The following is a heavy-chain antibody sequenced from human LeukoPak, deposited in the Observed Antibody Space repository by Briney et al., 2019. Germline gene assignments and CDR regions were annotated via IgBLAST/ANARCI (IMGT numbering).Heavy chain of an antibody. Sequence: SETLSLTCTVSGGSISSGDYYWSWIRQPPGKGLEWIGYIYYSGSTYYNPSLKSRVTISVDTSKNQFSLKLSSVTAADTAVYYCARGLHGPYDSSGSYWGQGTLVTVSS. CDR1: GGSISSGDYY. V-gene: IGHV4-30-4*01. D-gene: IGHD3-22*01. CDR2: IYYSGST. J-gene: IGHJ4*02. CDR3: ARGLHGPYDSSGSY.